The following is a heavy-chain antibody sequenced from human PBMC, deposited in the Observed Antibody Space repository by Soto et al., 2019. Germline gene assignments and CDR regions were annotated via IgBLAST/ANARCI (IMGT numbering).Heavy chain of an antibody. J-gene: IGHJ2*01. CDR2: ISPSTGNT. D-gene: IGHD2-15*01. CDR3: ARCYCSVGSCYTCWHFDL. V-gene: IGHV1-18*01. Sequence: QVQLVQSGAEVTEPGASVKLSCQASGYTFMNYAISWVRQAPGQGLEWMGWISPSTGNTDQAQNFQGRVTMTLDTSTNTANMELRTLRSDDSAVYYCARCYCSVGSCYTCWHFDLWGRGSLLTVSS. CDR1: GYTFMNYA.